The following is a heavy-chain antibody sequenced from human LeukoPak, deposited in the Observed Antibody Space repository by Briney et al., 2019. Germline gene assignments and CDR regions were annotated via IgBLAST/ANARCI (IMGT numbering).Heavy chain of an antibody. D-gene: IGHD2-2*01. Sequence: PGGSLRPSCAASGFTFSSYAMHWVRQAPGKGLEWVAVISYDGSNKYYADSVKGRFTISRDNSKNTLYLQMNSLRAEDTAVYYCARATIVVVPAAHFDAFDIWGQGTMVTVSS. CDR2: ISYDGSNK. CDR1: GFTFSSYA. J-gene: IGHJ3*02. V-gene: IGHV3-30*01. CDR3: ARATIVVVPAAHFDAFDI.